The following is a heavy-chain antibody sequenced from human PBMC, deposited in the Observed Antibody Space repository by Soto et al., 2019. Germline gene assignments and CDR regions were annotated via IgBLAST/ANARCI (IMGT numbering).Heavy chain of an antibody. Sequence: GGSLRLSCAASGFTFSSYSMNWVRQAPGKGLEWVSSISSSSSYIYYADSVKGRFTISRDNAKNSLYLQMNSLRAEDTAVYYCARDLGYSGYDDLLFDYWGQGTLVTVSS. V-gene: IGHV3-21*01. CDR3: ARDLGYSGYDDLLFDY. J-gene: IGHJ4*02. D-gene: IGHD5-12*01. CDR1: GFTFSSYS. CDR2: ISSSSSYI.